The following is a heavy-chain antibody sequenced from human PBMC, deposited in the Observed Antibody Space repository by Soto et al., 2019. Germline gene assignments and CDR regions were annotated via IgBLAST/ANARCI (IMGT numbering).Heavy chain of an antibody. Sequence: EVQLVESGGGLVKPGGSLRLSCAASGFTFSSYSMNWVRQAPGKGLEWVSSISSSSSYIYYADSVKGRFTISRDNAKNSLCLQMNGLRVEDTAVYCCGGDRDSDEAFGIWGQMTMVTVSS. J-gene: IGHJ3*02. CDR3: GGDRDSDEAFGI. CDR2: ISSSSSYI. V-gene: IGHV3-21*01. D-gene: IGHD2-21*02. CDR1: GFTFSSYS.